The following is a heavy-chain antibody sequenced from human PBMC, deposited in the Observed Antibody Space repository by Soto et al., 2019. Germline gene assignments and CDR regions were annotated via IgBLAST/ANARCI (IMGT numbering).Heavy chain of an antibody. CDR1: GYTFTRSG. V-gene: IGHV1-18*01. Sequence: ASVKVSCKASGYTFTRSGISWVRQAPGQGLEWMGWISTYNGDTNYAQTFQGRVTMTTDTSTSTVHMEVRGLRSDDTAVYYCARDPYYYDSSGYYYPAFDIWGQGTMVTVSS. J-gene: IGHJ3*02. CDR3: ARDPYYYDSSGYYYPAFDI. D-gene: IGHD3-22*01. CDR2: ISTYNGDT.